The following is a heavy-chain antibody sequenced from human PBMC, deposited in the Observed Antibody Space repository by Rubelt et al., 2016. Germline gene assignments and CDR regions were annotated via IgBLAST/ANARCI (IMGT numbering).Heavy chain of an antibody. V-gene: IGHV1-2*02. J-gene: IGHJ4*02. CDR2: INPNSGGT. CDR3: ARERDDYGDY. Sequence: QVQLVQSGAEVKKPGASVKVSCKASGYTFTGYYMHWVRQAPGQGLEWMGWINPNSGGTNYAPKLQGRVTMTTDTPTSTAYMELRSLRSDDTAVYYCARERDDYGDYWGQGTLVTVSS. CDR1: GYTFTGYY. D-gene: IGHD5-24*01.